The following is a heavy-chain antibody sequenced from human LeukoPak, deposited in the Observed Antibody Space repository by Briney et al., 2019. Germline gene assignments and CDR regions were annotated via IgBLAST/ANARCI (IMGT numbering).Heavy chain of an antibody. D-gene: IGHD1-26*01. Sequence: PGGSLRLSCAASEFTFSPYWVHWLRQAPVKGLLWVSLINPDASTTVYADSVKGRFTISRDNAKNTLYLQMNSLRAEDTAVYYCAMSLYSGAYVTWGQGTLVTVSS. CDR2: INPDASTT. CDR1: EFTFSPYW. J-gene: IGHJ5*02. V-gene: IGHV3-74*01. CDR3: AMSLYSGAYVT.